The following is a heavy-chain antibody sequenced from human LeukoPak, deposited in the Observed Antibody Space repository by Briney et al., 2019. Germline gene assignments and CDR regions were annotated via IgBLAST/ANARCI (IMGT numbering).Heavy chain of an antibody. J-gene: IGHJ3*02. CDR3: AKDAATYDAFDI. CDR1: GFAFGSEA. Sequence: GGSLRLSCAVSGFAFGSEAMSWVRQAPGKGLEWVSAISGSGGSTYYADSVKGRFTISRDNSKNTLYLQMNSLRAEDTAVYYCAKDAATYDAFDIWGQGTMVTVSS. V-gene: IGHV3-23*01. D-gene: IGHD6-25*01. CDR2: ISGSGGST.